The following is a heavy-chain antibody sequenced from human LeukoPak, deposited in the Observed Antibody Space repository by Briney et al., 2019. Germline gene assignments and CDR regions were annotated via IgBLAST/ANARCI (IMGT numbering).Heavy chain of an antibody. CDR2: IIPIFGTA. CDR3: ARGRVPDYGDYPNSWFDP. V-gene: IGHV1-69*13. D-gene: IGHD4-17*01. Sequence: SVKVSCKASGGTFSSYAISWVRQAPGQGLEWMGGIIPIFGTASYAQKFQGRVTITADESTSTAYMELSSLRSEDTAVYYCARGRVPDYGDYPNSWFDPWGQGTLVTVSS. CDR1: GGTFSSYA. J-gene: IGHJ5*02.